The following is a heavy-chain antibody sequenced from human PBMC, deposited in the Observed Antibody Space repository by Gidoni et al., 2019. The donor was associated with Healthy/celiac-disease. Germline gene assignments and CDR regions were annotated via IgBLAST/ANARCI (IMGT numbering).Heavy chain of an antibody. J-gene: IGHJ3*02. CDR2: ITSSGDST. Sequence: EVQLLESGGTLVQPGGSLRLSCAASEFTFSNYAMPWVRQAPGKGLEWVSTITSSGDSTFYVDSVRGRFTISRDNSKNTLYMQMNSLRAEDTAVYHCAKDISSTEHNVFDIWGQGTMVTVSS. CDR3: AKDISSTEHNVFDI. CDR1: EFTFSNYA. V-gene: IGHV3-23*01. D-gene: IGHD2-2*01.